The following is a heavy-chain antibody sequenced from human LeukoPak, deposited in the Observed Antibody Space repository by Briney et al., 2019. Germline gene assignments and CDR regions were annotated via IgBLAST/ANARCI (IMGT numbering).Heavy chain of an antibody. Sequence: PGRSLRLSCAASGFTFSSYGMHWVRQAPGKGLEWVAVISYDGSNKYYADSVKGRFTISRDNSKNTLYLQMNSLRAEDTAVYYCARVPGSYYVDFDYWGQGTLVTVSS. J-gene: IGHJ4*02. CDR2: ISYDGSNK. CDR1: GFTFSSYG. V-gene: IGHV3-30*03. CDR3: ARVPGSYYVDFDY. D-gene: IGHD3-10*01.